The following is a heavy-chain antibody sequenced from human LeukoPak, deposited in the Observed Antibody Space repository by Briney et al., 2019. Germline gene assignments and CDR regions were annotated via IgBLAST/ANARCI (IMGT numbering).Heavy chain of an antibody. Sequence: GGSLTLSCAASGFIFSSYAMSWVREAPARGLEWVSSLRGNGDTFYADSVKGRFTLSRDESRNTVYLQLNNLRVEDTAVYYCAKASWVSSADAVLWGQGTVVTVSS. CDR3: AKASWVSSADAVL. J-gene: IGHJ4*02. D-gene: IGHD3-16*01. CDR2: LRGNGDT. CDR1: GFIFSSYA. V-gene: IGHV3-23*01.